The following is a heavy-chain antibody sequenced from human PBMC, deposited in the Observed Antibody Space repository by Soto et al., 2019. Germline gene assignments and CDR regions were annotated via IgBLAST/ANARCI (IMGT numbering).Heavy chain of an antibody. V-gene: IGHV3-53*01. D-gene: IGHD3-16*01. CDR2: IYTGGNT. CDR3: ARAPPGWEGGVDL. CDR1: GFIVSNNN. Sequence: EVQVVESGGGLIQPGGSLRLSCAASGFIVSNNNMNWVRQAPGKGLEWVSVIYTGGNTYYADSVRGRFTISRDSSKNTLSLQMNSLRADDTAVYYCARAPPGWEGGVDLWGQGTLVTVSS. J-gene: IGHJ5*02.